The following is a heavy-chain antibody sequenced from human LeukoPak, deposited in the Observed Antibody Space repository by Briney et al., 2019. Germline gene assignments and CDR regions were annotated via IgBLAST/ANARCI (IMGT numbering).Heavy chain of an antibody. CDR1: GASIRSYF. CDR2: VSNIGST. Sequence: SETLSLTCTVSGASIRSYFWTWIRQSPGKGLEWIGYVSNIGSTSYNPSLKSRVTMSVDTSKNQFSLKVSSVTAADTAVYYCASMGYTYGHNYYYMDVWGKGITVTISS. J-gene: IGHJ6*03. V-gene: IGHV4-59*12. CDR3: ASMGYTYGHNYYYMDV. D-gene: IGHD5-18*01.